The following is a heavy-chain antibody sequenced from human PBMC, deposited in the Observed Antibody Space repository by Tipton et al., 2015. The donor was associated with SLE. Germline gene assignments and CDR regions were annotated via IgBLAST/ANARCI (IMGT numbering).Heavy chain of an antibody. CDR1: GGSISSGGYY. J-gene: IGHJ4*02. CDR3: ARAGDGYNSPFDY. V-gene: IGHV4-31*03. D-gene: IGHD5-24*01. Sequence: TLSLTCTVSGGSISSGGYYWSWIRQHPGKGLEWIGYIYYSGSTYYNPSLKSRVTISVDTSKNQFSLKLSSVTAADTAVYYCARAGDGYNSPFDYWGQGTLVTVSS. CDR2: IYYSGST.